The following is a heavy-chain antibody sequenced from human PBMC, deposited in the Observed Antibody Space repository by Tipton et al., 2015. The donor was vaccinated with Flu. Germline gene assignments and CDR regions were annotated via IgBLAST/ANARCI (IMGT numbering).Heavy chain of an antibody. J-gene: IGHJ3*01. CDR2: ISTSGTTI. V-gene: IGHV3-48*03. CDR3: ARDPFLGTGDAFDV. Sequence: SGDTFSSYEMNWVRQAPGKGLEWVSYISTSGTTIHYADSVKGRFTISRDSAKRSVYLQMNSLRVEDTAVYYCARDPFLGTGDAFDVWGRGTMVTVSS. CDR1: GDTFSSYE. D-gene: IGHD2/OR15-2a*01.